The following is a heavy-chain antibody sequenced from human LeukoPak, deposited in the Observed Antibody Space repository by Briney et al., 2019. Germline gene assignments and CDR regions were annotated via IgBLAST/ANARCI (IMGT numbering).Heavy chain of an antibody. V-gene: IGHV3-7*01. J-gene: IGHJ4*02. Sequence: PGGSLRLSCAASGFTFSSYWMSWVRQAPGKGLEWVANIKQDGSEKYYVDSVKGRITISRDNAKNSLYLQMNSLRAEDTAVYYCARVGIQLWSPFDYWGQGTLVTVSS. CDR3: ARVGIQLWSPFDY. CDR2: IKQDGSEK. CDR1: GFTFSSYW. D-gene: IGHD5-18*01.